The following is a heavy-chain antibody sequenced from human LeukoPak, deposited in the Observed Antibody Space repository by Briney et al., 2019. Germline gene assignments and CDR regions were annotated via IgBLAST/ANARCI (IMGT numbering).Heavy chain of an antibody. J-gene: IGHJ4*02. CDR3: AAELSYYDRSAYGY. Sequence: SLTLSCTASGFTFTSSAMQWVRQARGQRLEWIGWIVVGSGNTNYAQKFQERVTITKDMSTSTAYMELSSLRSEDTAVYYCAAELSYYDRSAYGYWGQGTLVTVSS. V-gene: IGHV1-58*02. D-gene: IGHD3-22*01. CDR2: IVVGSGNT. CDR1: GFTFTSSA.